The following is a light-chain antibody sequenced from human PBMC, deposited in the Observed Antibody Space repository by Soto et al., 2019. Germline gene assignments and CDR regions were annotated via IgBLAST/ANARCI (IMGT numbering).Light chain of an antibody. CDR2: GNS. V-gene: IGLV1-40*01. CDR3: QSYDRSLSGSFV. J-gene: IGLJ1*01. Sequence: QAVVTQPPSVSGAPGQRVTISCTGSSSNIGTGYDVQWYQQLPGTAPRLLIYGNSNRPSGVPDRFSGSKSGTSASLAITGLQAEDEADYYCQSYDRSLSGSFVFGTGTQLTVL. CDR1: SSNIGTGYD.